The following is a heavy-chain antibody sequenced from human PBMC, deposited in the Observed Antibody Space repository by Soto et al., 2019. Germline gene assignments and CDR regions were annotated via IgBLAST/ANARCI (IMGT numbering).Heavy chain of an antibody. CDR3: ARSSRYSSSWTRFY. CDR1: GYTFTSYD. J-gene: IGHJ4*02. V-gene: IGHV1-8*01. Sequence: QVQLVQSGAEVKKPGASVKVSCKASGYTFTSYDINWVRQATGQGLEWMGWMNPNSGNTGYAQKFQGRVTMTRNTSISTAYMELSSLGSEDTAVYYCARSSRYSSSWTRFYWGQGTLVTVSS. D-gene: IGHD6-13*01. CDR2: MNPNSGNT.